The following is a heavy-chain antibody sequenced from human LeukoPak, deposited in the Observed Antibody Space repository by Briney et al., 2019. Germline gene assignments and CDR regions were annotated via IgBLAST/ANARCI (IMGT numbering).Heavy chain of an antibody. CDR1: GFTLRKYA. CDR2: VTASGGDT. J-gene: IGHJ4*02. V-gene: IGHV3-23*01. Sequence: GGSLRLSCAAWGFTLRKYAMKGVGQAAGKGGEGVAAVTASGGDTFYADSVKGRITIARDNAKNTLYLQMKSLRAGGTAVYYCAKSDYGYYFDYWGQGILVTVSS. CDR3: AKSDYGYYFDY. D-gene: IGHD4-17*01.